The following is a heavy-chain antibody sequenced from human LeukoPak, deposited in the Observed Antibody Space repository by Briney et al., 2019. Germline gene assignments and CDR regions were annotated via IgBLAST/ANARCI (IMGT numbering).Heavy chain of an antibody. CDR2: ISSSSSTI. CDR1: GFTFSSYS. V-gene: IGHV3-48*01. D-gene: IGHD1-7*01. CDR3: ARVVVELQYYYYMDV. J-gene: IGHJ6*03. Sequence: PGGSLRLSCAASGFTFSSYSMNWVRQAPGKGLEWVSYISSSSSTIYYADSVKGRFTISRDNAKNSLYLQMNSLRAEDTAVYYCARVVVELQYYYYMDVWGKGTTVTVSS.